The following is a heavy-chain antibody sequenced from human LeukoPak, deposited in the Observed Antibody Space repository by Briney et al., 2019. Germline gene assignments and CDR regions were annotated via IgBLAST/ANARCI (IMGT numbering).Heavy chain of an antibody. D-gene: IGHD3-22*01. Sequence: PGGSLRLSCGASGFTFSSYWMSWVRQAPGKGLEWVANIKQDGSEKYYVDSVKGRVAISRDNARNSLYLQMHSLRAEDTAVYYCARDRPNYYGSDGHYYRRDGDYWGRGTLVSVSS. J-gene: IGHJ4*02. CDR1: GFTFSSYW. CDR3: ARDRPNYYGSDGHYYRRDGDY. V-gene: IGHV3-7*03. CDR2: IKQDGSEK.